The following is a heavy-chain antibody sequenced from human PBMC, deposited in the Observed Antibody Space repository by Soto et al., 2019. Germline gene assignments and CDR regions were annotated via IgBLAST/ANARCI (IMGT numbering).Heavy chain of an antibody. Sequence: QVQLQQWGAGLLKPSETLSLTCAVYGGSFSGYYWSWIRQPPGKGLEWIGEINHSGSTNYNPSLKSRVTISVDTSKNQFCLKLSSVTAADTAVYYCARGGVPSSGYYAYYFDYWGQGTLVTVSS. D-gene: IGHD3-22*01. V-gene: IGHV4-34*01. CDR3: ARGGVPSSGYYAYYFDY. J-gene: IGHJ4*02. CDR1: GGSFSGYY. CDR2: INHSGST.